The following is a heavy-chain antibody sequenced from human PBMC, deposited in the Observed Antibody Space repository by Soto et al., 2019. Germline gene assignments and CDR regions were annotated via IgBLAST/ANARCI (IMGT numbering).Heavy chain of an antibody. D-gene: IGHD3-3*01. J-gene: IGHJ6*03. Sequence: PSETLSLTCTVSGGSISSYYWSWIRKHPGKGLEWIGYIYYSGSTNYNPSLKSRVTISVDTSKNQFSLKLSSVTAADTAVYYCARGHYDFWSGYSYYYYYMDVWGKGTTVTVSS. CDR3: ARGHYDFWSGYSYYYYYMDV. CDR1: GGSISSYY. V-gene: IGHV4-59*01. CDR2: IYYSGST.